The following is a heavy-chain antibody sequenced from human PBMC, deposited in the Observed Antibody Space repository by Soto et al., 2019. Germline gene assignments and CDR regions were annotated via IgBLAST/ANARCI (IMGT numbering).Heavy chain of an antibody. CDR3: ARHTPAISISDH. CDR2: IYYSGST. D-gene: IGHD2-15*01. V-gene: IGHV4-39*01. Sequence: QLQLQESGPGLVKPSETLSLTCTVSGGSISSSSYYWGWIRQPPGKGLEWIGSIYYSGSTYYNPSLKSRVPKSVDTSKTQFSLKLSSVTAADTAVYYCARHTPAISISDHWGQGTLVTVSS. CDR1: GGSISSSSYY. J-gene: IGHJ4*02.